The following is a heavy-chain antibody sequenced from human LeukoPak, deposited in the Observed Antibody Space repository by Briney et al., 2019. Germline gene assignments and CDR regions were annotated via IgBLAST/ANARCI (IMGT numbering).Heavy chain of an antibody. CDR1: GFAFSTYG. D-gene: IGHD5-18*01. CDR3: ARDRSGYTYGLDY. V-gene: IGHV3-33*01. CDR2: IWYDGNNK. Sequence: GRSLRLSCAASGFAFSTYGMQWARQAPGKGLEWVAVIWYDGNNKDYVDSVKGRFTISKDNSKNTLYLQMNSLRAEDTAVYYCARDRSGYTYGLDYWGQGTLVTVSS. J-gene: IGHJ4*02.